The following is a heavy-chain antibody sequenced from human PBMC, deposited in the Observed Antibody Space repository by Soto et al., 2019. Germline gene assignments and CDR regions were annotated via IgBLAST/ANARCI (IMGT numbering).Heavy chain of an antibody. D-gene: IGHD3-3*01. V-gene: IGHV4-59*01. Sequence: SETLSLTCSVSGGSITDNYWTWIRQSPGKGLEWVGYIYYTGITNYNPPLKRRVTISLDRSKNQFSLKLDSVTAADTAVYYCARALDYDFWGGRNWFDPWGQGTLVTVSS. J-gene: IGHJ5*02. CDR3: ARALDYDFWGGRNWFDP. CDR1: GGSITDNY. CDR2: IYYTGIT.